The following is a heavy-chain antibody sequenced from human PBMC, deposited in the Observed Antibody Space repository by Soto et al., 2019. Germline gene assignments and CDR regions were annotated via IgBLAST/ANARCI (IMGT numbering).Heavy chain of an antibody. CDR3: AKDEEYRGSYYYYHGMDV. D-gene: IGHD5-12*01. V-gene: IGHV3-30*18. CDR1: GFTFSSYG. J-gene: IGHJ6*02. CDR2: ISYDGSNK. Sequence: PGGSLRLSCAASGFTFSSYGMHWVRQAPGKGLEWVAVISYDGSNKYYADSVKGRFTISRDNSENTLYLQMNSLRAEDTAVYYCAKDEEYRGSYYYYHGMDVWGQGTTVTVSS.